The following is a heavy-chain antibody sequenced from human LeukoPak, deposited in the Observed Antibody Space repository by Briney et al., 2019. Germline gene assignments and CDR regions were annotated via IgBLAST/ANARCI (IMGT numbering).Heavy chain of an antibody. CDR1: GGSISSYY. D-gene: IGHD3-22*01. Sequence: PSETLSLTCTVSGGSISSYYWSWIRQPPGKGLEWIGYIYYSGSTNYNPSLKSRVTISVDTSKNQFSLKLSSVTAADTAVYYCARHASYYYDSSGNPRMDVWGKGTTVTVSS. CDR2: IYYSGST. J-gene: IGHJ6*04. CDR3: ARHASYYYDSSGNPRMDV. V-gene: IGHV4-59*08.